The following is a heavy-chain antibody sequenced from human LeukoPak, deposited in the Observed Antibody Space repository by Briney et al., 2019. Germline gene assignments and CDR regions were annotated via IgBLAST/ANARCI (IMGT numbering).Heavy chain of an antibody. V-gene: IGHV4-34*01. CDR2: INHSGST. Sequence: PSETLSLTCAVYGGSFSGYYWSWIRQPPGKGLEWIGEINHSGSTNYNPSLKSRVTISVDTSKNQFSLKLSSVTAADTAVYYCARASPTGAFVYWGQGTLVTVSS. CDR3: ARASPTGAFVY. CDR1: GGSFSGYY. D-gene: IGHD1-14*01. J-gene: IGHJ4*02.